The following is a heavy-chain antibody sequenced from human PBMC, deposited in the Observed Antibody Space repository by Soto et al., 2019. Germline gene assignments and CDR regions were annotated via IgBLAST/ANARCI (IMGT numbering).Heavy chain of an antibody. CDR3: ARRRSNDFWSGYYPQSYYYYGMDV. Sequence: GGSLRLSCAASGFTFSSYGMHWVRQAPGKGLEWVAVISYDGSNKYYADSVKGRFTISRDNSKNTLYLQMNSLRAEDTAVYYCARRRSNDFWSGYYPQSYYYYGMDVWGQGTTVTVSS. CDR1: GFTFSSYG. D-gene: IGHD3-3*01. CDR2: ISYDGSNK. J-gene: IGHJ6*02. V-gene: IGHV3-30*03.